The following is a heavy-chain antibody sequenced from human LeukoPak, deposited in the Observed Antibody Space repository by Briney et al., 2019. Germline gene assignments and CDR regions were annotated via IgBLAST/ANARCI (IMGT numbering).Heavy chain of an antibody. CDR1: GFTFRNYA. CDR2: ISDSGAAT. J-gene: IGHJ4*02. D-gene: IGHD3-22*01. Sequence: GGSLRLSCAASGFTFRNYAMRWVRQAPGKGLEWVSDISDSGAATYYADTAQGRFNISRDNSKNTLYLQMNSLRAEDTAVYYCARAEGYYDGWGYYFDYWGQGTLVTVSS. CDR3: ARAEGYYDGWGYYFDY. V-gene: IGHV3-23*01.